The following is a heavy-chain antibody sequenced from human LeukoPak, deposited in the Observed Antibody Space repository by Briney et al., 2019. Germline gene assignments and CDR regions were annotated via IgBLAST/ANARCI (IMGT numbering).Heavy chain of an antibody. Sequence: GGSLRLSCAASGFTFSRYWMHWVRQVPGKGLVWVSRVNSDGSSTTYADSVKGRFTISRDNAKNTVYLQMNSLKAEDTSVYYCARVLDYWGQGTLVTVSS. D-gene: IGHD2/OR15-2a*01. CDR3: ARVLDY. V-gene: IGHV3-74*01. CDR2: VNSDGSST. CDR1: GFTFSRYW. J-gene: IGHJ4*02.